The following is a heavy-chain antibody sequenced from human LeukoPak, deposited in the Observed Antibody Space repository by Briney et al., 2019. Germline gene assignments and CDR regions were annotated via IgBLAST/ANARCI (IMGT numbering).Heavy chain of an antibody. Sequence: GGSLRLSCAASGFIFSSYGMSWVRQAPGKGLEWVSAISGSGGSTYYADSVKGRFTISRDNSKNTLYLQMNSLRAEDTAVYYCAKACLCYDFWSGYLTFDAFDIWGQGTMVTVSS. V-gene: IGHV3-23*01. CDR3: AKACLCYDFWSGYLTFDAFDI. J-gene: IGHJ3*02. D-gene: IGHD3-3*01. CDR1: GFIFSSYG. CDR2: ISGSGGST.